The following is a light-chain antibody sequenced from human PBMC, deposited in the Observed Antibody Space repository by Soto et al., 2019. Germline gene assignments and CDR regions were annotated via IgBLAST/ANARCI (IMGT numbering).Light chain of an antibody. CDR3: CSYTSSSTYV. CDR2: DVS. J-gene: IGLJ1*01. CDR1: SSDVGGYNY. V-gene: IGLV2-14*01. Sequence: QSALTQPASVSGSPGQSITISCTGTSSDVGGYNYVSWYQQHPGKAPKLMIYDVSNRPSGVSNRFSGSKSGNTASLTISELQAEDEADYYCCSYTSSSTYVFGTGTKLTVL.